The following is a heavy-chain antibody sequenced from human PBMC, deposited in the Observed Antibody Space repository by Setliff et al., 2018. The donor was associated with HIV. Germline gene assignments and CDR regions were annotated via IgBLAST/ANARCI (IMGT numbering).Heavy chain of an antibody. V-gene: IGHV3-74*01. J-gene: IGHJ4*02. CDR2: INVDGSSI. D-gene: IGHD6-6*01. Sequence: PGGSLRLSCAASGFTFSRYGMNWVRQAPGQGLVWVSRINVDGSSISYADSVKGRFTISRDNAKNTLFLQMNSLRAEDTAVYYCARLPQDVRSSIDFWGQGTLVTVSS. CDR1: GFTFSRYG. CDR3: ARLPQDVRSSIDF.